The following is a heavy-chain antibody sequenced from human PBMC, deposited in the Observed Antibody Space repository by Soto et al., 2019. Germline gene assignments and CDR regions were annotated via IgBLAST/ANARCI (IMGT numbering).Heavy chain of an antibody. CDR3: ARDLWGYCGTDCYPLDV. D-gene: IGHD2-21*02. V-gene: IGHV4-59*01. CDR2: MYNTGST. Sequence: NPSETLSLTCTVSGGSISGYYWSWIRQPPGKGLEWIGYMYNTGSTVYNPSFKSRVTISVDTSKNQFSLKLNSVTAADTAVYYCARDLWGYCGTDCYPLDVWGQGTTVTV. J-gene: IGHJ6*02. CDR1: GGSISGYY.